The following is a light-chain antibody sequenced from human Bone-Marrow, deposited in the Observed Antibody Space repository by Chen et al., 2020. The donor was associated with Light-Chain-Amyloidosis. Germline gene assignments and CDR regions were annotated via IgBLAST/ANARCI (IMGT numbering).Light chain of an antibody. CDR2: RET. Sequence: SYELTQPTSVSVSPGQTARLTCSGDDLPTKYAYWYQQKPGQAPVLVIHRETERPSGISERFSGASAGTTATLTISGVQAEDEADDHCQAADSSGTDEVIFGGGTKLTVL. J-gene: IGLJ2*01. V-gene: IGLV3-25*03. CDR3: QAADSSGTDEVI. CDR1: DLPTKY.